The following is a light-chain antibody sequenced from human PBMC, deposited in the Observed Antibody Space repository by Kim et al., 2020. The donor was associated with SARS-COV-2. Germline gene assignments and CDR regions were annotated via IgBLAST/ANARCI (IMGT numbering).Light chain of an antibody. CDR3: QQTYSTPHT. CDR1: LTISSN. J-gene: IGKJ2*01. CDR2: ETS. Sequence: SASVGERVTSTCRASLTISSNLNWYQQKPGEAPKLLIYETSSLHSGVPSRFSGSESGRDFTLTISSLQPEDFQTYYCQQTYSTPHTFGPGTKLEI. V-gene: IGKV1-39*01.